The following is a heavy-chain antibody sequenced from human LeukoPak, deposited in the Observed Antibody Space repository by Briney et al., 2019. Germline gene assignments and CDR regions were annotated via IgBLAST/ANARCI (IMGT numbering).Heavy chain of an antibody. J-gene: IGHJ4*02. CDR1: GFTFSSYE. D-gene: IGHD2-2*02. Sequence: GGSLRLSCAASGFTFSSYEMNWVRQAPGKGLEWVSYISTSGRTIYYADSVKGRLTISRDNAKNSLYLQMNSLGAEDPAVYYCARGYLLGFDYWGQGTLVTVSS. V-gene: IGHV3-48*03. CDR2: ISTSGRTI. CDR3: ARGYLLGFDY.